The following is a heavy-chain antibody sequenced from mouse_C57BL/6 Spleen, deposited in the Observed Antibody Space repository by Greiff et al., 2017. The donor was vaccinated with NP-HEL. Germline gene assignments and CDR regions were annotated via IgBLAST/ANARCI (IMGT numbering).Heavy chain of an antibody. CDR3: ARIYYGNYVDAMDY. V-gene: IGHV1-64*01. D-gene: IGHD2-1*01. J-gene: IGHJ4*01. Sequence: VKLQQPGAELVKPGASVKLSCKASGYTFTSYWMHWVKQRPGQGLEWIGMIHPNSGSTNYNEKFKSKATLTVDKSSSTAYMQLSSLTSEDSAVYYCARIYYGNYVDAMDYWGQGTSVTVSS. CDR1: GYTFTSYW. CDR2: IHPNSGST.